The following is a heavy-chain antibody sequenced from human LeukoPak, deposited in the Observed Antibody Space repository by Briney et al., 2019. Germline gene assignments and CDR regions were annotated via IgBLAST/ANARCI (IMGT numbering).Heavy chain of an antibody. V-gene: IGHV4-39*07. Sequence: PSETLSLTCTVSGGSISGSKYYWGWIRQPPGKGLQWIGSIHYIGSSYHNPSLTSRVTVSVDASKNQFSLKLSSVTAADTAVYYCARGSDEGMYYYGSGNPVGFDPWGQGTLVTVSS. CDR2: IHYIGSS. J-gene: IGHJ5*02. CDR1: GGSISGSKYY. CDR3: ARGSDEGMYYYGSGNPVGFDP. D-gene: IGHD3-10*01.